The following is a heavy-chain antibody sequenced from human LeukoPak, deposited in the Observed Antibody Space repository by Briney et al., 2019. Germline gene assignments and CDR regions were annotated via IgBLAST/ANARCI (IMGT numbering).Heavy chain of an antibody. CDR3: ARIDIVVVPAAAYGMDV. V-gene: IGHV1-18*01. Sequence: ASVKVSCKASGYTFTSYGISWVRQAPGQGLEWMGWISAYNGNTNYAQKLQGRVTMTIDTSTSTAYMELRSLRSDDTAVYYCARIDIVVVPAAAYGMDVWGQGTTVTVSS. D-gene: IGHD2-2*01. CDR1: GYTFTSYG. CDR2: ISAYNGNT. J-gene: IGHJ6*02.